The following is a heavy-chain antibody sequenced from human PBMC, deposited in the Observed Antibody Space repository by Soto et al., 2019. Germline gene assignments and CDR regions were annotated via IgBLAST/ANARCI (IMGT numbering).Heavy chain of an antibody. CDR2: INHSGST. V-gene: IGHV4-34*01. Sequence: SETLSLTCAVYGGSFSGYYWSWIRQPPGKGLEWIGEINHSGSTNYNPSLKSRVTISVDTTKNQFSLRLSSVTAADTAVYFCARQQYCGISTYYASLYYAFKDVWAKGSMV. CDR1: GGSFSGYY. D-gene: IGHD3-16*01. CDR3: ARQQYCGISTYYASLYYAFKDV. J-gene: IGHJ3*01.